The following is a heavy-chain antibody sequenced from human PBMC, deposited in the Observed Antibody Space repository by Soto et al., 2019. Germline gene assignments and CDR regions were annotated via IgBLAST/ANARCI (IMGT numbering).Heavy chain of an antibody. V-gene: IGHV4-31*03. CDR3: GREGSSTANWLDP. CDR2: IYYTGVT. Sequence: SETLSLTGTVSGASLHIGGYYWAWIRQNPGKGLEWIGYIYYTGVTYYNPSLGSRVNISVDTSKNQFSLELTSVTAAHTAVYYWGREGSSTANWLDPWGEALLVTVCS. J-gene: IGHJ5*02. D-gene: IGHD2-2*01. CDR1: GASLHIGGYY.